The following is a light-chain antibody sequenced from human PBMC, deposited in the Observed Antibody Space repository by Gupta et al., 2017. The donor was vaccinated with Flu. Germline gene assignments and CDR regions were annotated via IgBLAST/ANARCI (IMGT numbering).Light chain of an antibody. CDR2: DAS. CDR1: QSVIRSF. Sequence: EIVFTQSPGTLSMSPGDSATLSCRASQSVIRSFLAWYQQKPGQAPKLLIYDASSRATGIPDRFSGSGSGTDFTLTISRLEPEDFAVYYCQQDGTSPQTFGQGTKVEIE. J-gene: IGKJ1*01. CDR3: QQDGTSPQT. V-gene: IGKV3-20*01.